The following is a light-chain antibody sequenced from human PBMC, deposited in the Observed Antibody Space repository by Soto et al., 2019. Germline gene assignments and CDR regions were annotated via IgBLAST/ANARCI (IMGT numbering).Light chain of an antibody. CDR3: QQSFNTPYT. CDR2: GAS. Sequence: DIQMTQSPSSLSASVGDRVTITCRASQSVRSYLNWYQQKPGKAPKVLMYGASTLQSGVPSRFSGSGSGTDFTLTISSLQPEEFATYYCQQSFNTPYTFGQGTKLEIK. CDR1: QSVRSY. J-gene: IGKJ2*01. V-gene: IGKV1-39*01.